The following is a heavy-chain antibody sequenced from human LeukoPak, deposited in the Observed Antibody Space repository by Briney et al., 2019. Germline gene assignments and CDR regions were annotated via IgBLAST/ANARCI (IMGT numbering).Heavy chain of an antibody. CDR1: GGTFRSYG. V-gene: IGHV1-69*13. CDR2: IIPILGTA. D-gene: IGHD2-2*01. Sequence: SVKVSCKASGGTFRSYGLNWVRQAPGQGLEWMGGIIPILGTAKYAQKLQGRVTITADESTSTGYMELSSLRSEDTAVYYCARGLYCSSSTSCYDYGMDVWGQGTTVIVSS. J-gene: IGHJ6*02. CDR3: ARGLYCSSSTSCYDYGMDV.